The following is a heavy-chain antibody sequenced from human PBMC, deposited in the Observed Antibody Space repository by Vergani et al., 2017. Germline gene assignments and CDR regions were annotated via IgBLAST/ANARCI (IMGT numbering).Heavy chain of an antibody. J-gene: IGHJ4*02. CDR1: GGTFSSYA. Sequence: QVQLVQSGAEVKKPGSSVKVSCKVSGGTFSSYAISWVRQAPGQGIEWMGGIIPIFVPANDAQKFQGRVTITADESTSTAYMELSSLRSEDTAVYYCARDPRYCSSTSCSGGDYWGQGTMVTVSS. CDR2: IIPIFVPA. D-gene: IGHD2-2*01. CDR3: ARDPRYCSSTSCSGGDY. V-gene: IGHV1-69*12.